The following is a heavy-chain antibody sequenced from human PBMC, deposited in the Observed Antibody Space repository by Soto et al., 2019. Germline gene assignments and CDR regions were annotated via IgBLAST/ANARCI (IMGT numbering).Heavy chain of an antibody. CDR2: ISWNSGSI. CDR3: AKGGSAAALSY. CDR1: GFTLDGYA. V-gene: IGHV3-9*01. J-gene: IGHJ1*01. Sequence: SLRLSCAAAGFTLDGYAMHWVRQAPGKGLEWVSGISWNSGSIGYADSVKGRFTISRDNAKNSLYLQMNSLRAEDTALYYCAKGGSAAALSYWGQGTLVTVSS. D-gene: IGHD2-2*01.